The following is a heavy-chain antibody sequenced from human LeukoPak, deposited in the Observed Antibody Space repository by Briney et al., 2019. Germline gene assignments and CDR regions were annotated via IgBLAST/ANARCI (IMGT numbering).Heavy chain of an antibody. J-gene: IGHJ4*02. Sequence: SETLSLTCTVSGGSISSYYWSWIRQSPGKGLECIGYIHYTGSTNYNPSLKSRVTISVETSKNQFSLKLKSVTAADTAVYYCARGGWSGYSYGSEPEKYFDYWGQGTLVTVSS. CDR2: IHYTGST. D-gene: IGHD5-18*01. CDR3: ARGGWSGYSYGSEPEKYFDY. V-gene: IGHV4-59*01. CDR1: GGSISSYY.